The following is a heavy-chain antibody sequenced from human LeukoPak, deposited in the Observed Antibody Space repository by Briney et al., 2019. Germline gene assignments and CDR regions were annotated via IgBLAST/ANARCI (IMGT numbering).Heavy chain of an antibody. D-gene: IGHD3-16*01. Sequence: SETLSLTCTVSGFSISSSTYYWGWIPRPPGKGLVWIGSIYYSGSTYYNPSLESRVTASVDTSTNQFSLNQSSVTAADTAVYYCVRGSTLRHYQYWGQGTLVTVSS. CDR3: VRGSTLRHYQY. CDR1: GFSISSSTYY. V-gene: IGHV4-39*01. CDR2: IYYSGST. J-gene: IGHJ4*02.